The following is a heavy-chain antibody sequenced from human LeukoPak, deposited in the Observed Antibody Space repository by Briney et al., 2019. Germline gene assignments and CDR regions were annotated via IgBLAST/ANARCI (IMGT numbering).Heavy chain of an antibody. J-gene: IGHJ4*02. CDR3: ARAVGGLRGY. V-gene: IGHV4-30-2*01. CDR2: IYHSGST. D-gene: IGHD4-17*01. CDR1: GGSISSGGYS. Sequence: SQTLSLTCAVSGGSISSGGYSWSWIRQPPGKGLEWIGYIYHSGSTNYNPSLKSRVTISVDTSKNQFSLKLSSVTAADTAVYYCARAVGGLRGYWGQGTLVTVSS.